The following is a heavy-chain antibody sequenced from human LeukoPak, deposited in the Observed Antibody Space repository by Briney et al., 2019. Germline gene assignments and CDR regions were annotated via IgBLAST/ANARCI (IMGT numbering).Heavy chain of an antibody. V-gene: IGHV1-46*01. CDR1: GYTFTGYY. CDR2: INPSGGST. CDR3: ARMGEDCSSASCYRDYYYYYMDV. Sequence: GASVKVSCKASGYTFTGYYMHWVRQAPGQGLEWMGIINPSGGSTSYAQKFQGRVTMTRDMSTSTVYMELSSLRSEDTAVYYCARMGEDCSSASCYRDYYYYYMDVWGKGTTVTVSS. J-gene: IGHJ6*03. D-gene: IGHD2-2*01.